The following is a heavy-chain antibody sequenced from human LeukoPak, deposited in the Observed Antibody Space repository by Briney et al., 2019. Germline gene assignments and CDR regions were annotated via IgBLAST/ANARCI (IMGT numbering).Heavy chain of an antibody. CDR1: GFTFRIYA. Sequence: PGGSLRLSCAASGFTFRIYAMHWVRQAPGKGLEWVAVISYDGSNKYYADSVKGRFTISRDNSKNTLYLQMNSLRAEDTAVYYCARVGDYGSGSYGYWGQGTLVTVSS. CDR3: ARVGDYGSGSYGY. V-gene: IGHV3-30*04. D-gene: IGHD3-10*01. CDR2: ISYDGSNK. J-gene: IGHJ4*02.